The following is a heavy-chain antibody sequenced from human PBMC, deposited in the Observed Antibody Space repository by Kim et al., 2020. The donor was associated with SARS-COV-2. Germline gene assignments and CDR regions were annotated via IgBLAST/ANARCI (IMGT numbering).Heavy chain of an antibody. J-gene: IGHJ4*02. V-gene: IGHV3-74*01. Sequence: GGSLRLSCAASGFTFRDRWMHWVRQAPGKGLVWVSGISGDGSVISYADSLKGRFAISRENAGNTVYLQMNSLRAEDTAVYYCARGYNYGLDYWGQGTLVT. CDR3: ARGYNYGLDY. CDR2: ISGDGSVI. D-gene: IGHD5-18*01. CDR1: GFTFRDRW.